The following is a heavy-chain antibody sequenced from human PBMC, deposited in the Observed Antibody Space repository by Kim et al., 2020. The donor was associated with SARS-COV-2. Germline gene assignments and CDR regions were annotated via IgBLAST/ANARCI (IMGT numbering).Heavy chain of an antibody. CDR2: T. D-gene: IGHD3-16*01. CDR3: AREGESLKHFDY. Sequence: TRYAQKFWGRVTVTRDTSTSTLYMELTSRRSEDTAVYYCAREGESLKHFDYWGQGTLVTVSS. V-gene: IGHV1-46*01. J-gene: IGHJ4*02.